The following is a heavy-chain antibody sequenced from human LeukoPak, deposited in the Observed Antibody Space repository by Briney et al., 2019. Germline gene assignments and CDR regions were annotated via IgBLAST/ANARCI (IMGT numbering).Heavy chain of an antibody. CDR1: GGSFSGYY. CDR2: INHSGST. CDR3: ARENIVLMVYAYDY. V-gene: IGHV4-34*01. D-gene: IGHD2-8*01. Sequence: PSETLSLTCAVYGGSFSGYYWSWIRQPPGKGLEWIGEINHSGSTNYNPSLKSRVTISVDTSKNQFSLKLSSVTAADTAVYYCARENIVLMVYAYDYWGQGTLVTVSS. J-gene: IGHJ4*02.